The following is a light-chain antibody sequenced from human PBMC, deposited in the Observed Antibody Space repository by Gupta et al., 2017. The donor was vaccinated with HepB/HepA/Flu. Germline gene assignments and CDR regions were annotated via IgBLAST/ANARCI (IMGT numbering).Light chain of an antibody. CDR3: QAWDSSTAV. V-gene: IGLV3-1*01. CDR1: KLGDKY. CDR2: QDS. J-gene: IGLJ2*01. Sequence: SYELTQPPSVSVSPGQPASITCSGDKLGDKYAYWYQQKPGQSPVLVISQDSKRPSGIPERFSGSNSGNTATLTISGTQAMDEADYYCQAWDSSTAVFGGGTKLTVL.